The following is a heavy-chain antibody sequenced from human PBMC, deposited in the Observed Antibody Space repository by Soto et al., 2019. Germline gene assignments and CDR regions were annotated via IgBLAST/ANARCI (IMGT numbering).Heavy chain of an antibody. CDR1: GFTFSSYA. J-gene: IGHJ3*02. V-gene: IGHV3-23*01. D-gene: IGHD6-19*01. Sequence: EVQLLESWGGLVQPGGSLRLSCAASGFTFSSYAMSWVRQAPGKGLEWVSAISGSGGTTYYADSVKGRFTFSRDNSKNTLYLQMNRLRAEDTAVYYCAKTANGWFSAFDSWGQGTMVTVSS. CDR3: AKTANGWFSAFDS. CDR2: ISGSGGTT.